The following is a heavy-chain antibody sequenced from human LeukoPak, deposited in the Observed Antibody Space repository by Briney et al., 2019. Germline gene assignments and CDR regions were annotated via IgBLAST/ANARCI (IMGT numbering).Heavy chain of an antibody. CDR3: ARAKLLRFDY. Sequence: SETLSLTCTLSGGSLSSYYWSWIRQPPGKGLEWIGYIYYSGSTNYNPSLKSRFTISVDTSKNQFSLKLSSVSAADTAVYYCARAKLLRFDYWGQGTLVTVSS. D-gene: IGHD1-26*01. J-gene: IGHJ4*02. CDR1: GGSLSSYY. CDR2: IYYSGST. V-gene: IGHV4-59*01.